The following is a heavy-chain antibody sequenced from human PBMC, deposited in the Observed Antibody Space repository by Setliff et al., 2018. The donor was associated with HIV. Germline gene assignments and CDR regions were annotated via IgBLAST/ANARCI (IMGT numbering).Heavy chain of an antibody. CDR3: VRDLTTIVTRKVFDI. V-gene: IGHV3-15*01. Sequence: LRLSCAASGLIFSDSWMTWVRQAPGKGPEWVGRIKSKEDGGTVEYAAPVKGRFTISRDDSRDTVYLQMNSLKIEDTAIYYCVRDLTTIVTRKVFDIWGQGTMVTVSS. D-gene: IGHD4-4*01. CDR1: GLIFSDSW. CDR2: IKSKEDGGTV. J-gene: IGHJ3*02.